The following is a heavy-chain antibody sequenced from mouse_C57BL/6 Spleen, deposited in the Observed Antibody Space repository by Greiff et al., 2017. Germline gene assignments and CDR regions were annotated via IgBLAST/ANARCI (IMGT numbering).Heavy chain of an antibody. J-gene: IGHJ2*01. CDR3: ALGDFDY. CDR2: INPSTGGT. Sequence: VQLKESGPELVKPGASVKISCKASGYSFTGYYMNWVKQSPEKSLEWIGEINPSTGGTTYNQKFKAKATLTVDKSSSTAYMQLKSLTSEDSAVYYCALGDFDYWGQGTTLTVSS. V-gene: IGHV1-42*01. CDR1: GYSFTGYY.